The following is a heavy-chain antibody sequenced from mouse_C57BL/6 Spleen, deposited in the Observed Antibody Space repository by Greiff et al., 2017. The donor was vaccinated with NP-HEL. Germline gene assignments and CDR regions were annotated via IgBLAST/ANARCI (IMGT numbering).Heavy chain of an antibody. D-gene: IGHD1-1*01. Sequence: QVQLQQSGAELARPGASVKLSCKASGYTFTSYGISWVKQRTGQGLEWIGEIYPRSGNTYYNEKFKGKATLTADKSSSTAYMELRSLTSEDSAVYFCARFDYGSSRYYAMDYWGQGTSVTVSS. CDR1: GYTFTSYG. V-gene: IGHV1-81*01. CDR3: ARFDYGSSRYYAMDY. CDR2: IYPRSGNT. J-gene: IGHJ4*01.